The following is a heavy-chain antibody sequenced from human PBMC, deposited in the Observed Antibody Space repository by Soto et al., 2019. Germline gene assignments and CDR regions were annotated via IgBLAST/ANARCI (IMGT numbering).Heavy chain of an antibody. CDR2: ISYSGST. CDR3: ATGIYWREIESFDS. V-gene: IGHV4-59*01. D-gene: IGHD1-1*01. CDR1: GGSISNYF. Sequence: SETLSLTCTVTGGSISNYFLTWIRQPPGKGLEYIADISYSGSTNCKPSLKSRVTISVDTSKNQFSLKLSSVTAADTAVYYCATGIYWREIESFDSWGQGTLVTVSS. J-gene: IGHJ4*02.